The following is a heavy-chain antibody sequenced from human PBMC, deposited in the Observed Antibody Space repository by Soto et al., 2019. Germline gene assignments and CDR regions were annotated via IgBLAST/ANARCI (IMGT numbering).Heavy chain of an antibody. Sequence: QVQLVQSGSEEKKPGASVKVSCKASGYTVTSYAMHGVRQAPGQRLEWMGWINAGNGNTKYSQKFQGRVTITRDTSASSAYMELSSLRSEDTAVYYCASSIVVGTAIDYWGQGTLVTVSS. V-gene: IGHV1-3*05. CDR1: GYTVTSYA. CDR2: INAGNGNT. CDR3: ASSIVVGTAIDY. D-gene: IGHD2-21*02. J-gene: IGHJ4*02.